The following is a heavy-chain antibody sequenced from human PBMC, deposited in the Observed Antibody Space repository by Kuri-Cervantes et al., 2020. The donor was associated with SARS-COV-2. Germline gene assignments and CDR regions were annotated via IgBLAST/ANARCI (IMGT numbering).Heavy chain of an antibody. CDR1: GFPLRTTGMR. CDR3: ARGGEGLAAAFSFDY. J-gene: IGHJ4*02. V-gene: IGHV2-70*04. Sequence: SGPTLVQLKQTLTLTCTLSGFPLRTTGMRVSWIRQPPGKALEWPAHIDWDTGKFYRTSLRTRLTISKDTSRNQLVLTMANVDPVDTATYYCARGGEGLAAAFSFDYWGQGIMVTVSS. CDR2: IDWDTGK. D-gene: IGHD6-13*01.